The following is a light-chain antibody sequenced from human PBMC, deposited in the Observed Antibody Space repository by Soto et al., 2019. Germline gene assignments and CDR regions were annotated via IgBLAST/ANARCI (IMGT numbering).Light chain of an antibody. J-gene: IGLJ1*01. V-gene: IGLV2-14*01. CDR1: SSDVGGYHY. CDR2: EVS. CDR3: SSYTTSSTYV. Sequence: QSVLTQPASVSGSPGQSITISCTGTSSDVGGYHYVSWYQQHPGKAPKLMIYEVSNRPSGVSNRFSGSKSGNTASLIISGLQAEDEADYYCSSYTTSSTYVFGIGTKLTVL.